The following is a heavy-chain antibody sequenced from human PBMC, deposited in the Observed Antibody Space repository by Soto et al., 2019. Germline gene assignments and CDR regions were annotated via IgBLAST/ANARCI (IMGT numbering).Heavy chain of an antibody. V-gene: IGHV1-2*02. D-gene: IGHD1-26*01. CDR1: GYTFTGYY. CDR3: ARDLPIVGTTTWDY. J-gene: IGHJ4*02. Sequence: QVQLVQSGAEVKKSGASVMVSCKASGYTFTGYYIDWVRQAPGQGLEWMGWINPNNGGTDYVQKFQGRVSMTRNTSITTVYMELSRLRSDDTAVYYCARDLPIVGTTTWDYWGQGTLVTVSS. CDR2: INPNNGGT.